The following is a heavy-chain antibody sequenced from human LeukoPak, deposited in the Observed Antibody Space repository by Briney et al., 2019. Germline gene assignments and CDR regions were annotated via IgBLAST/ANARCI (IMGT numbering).Heavy chain of an antibody. Sequence: SETLSLTCTVSGGSVRSGSYYWSWIRQPPGKGLEWIGYIYYSGSTNYNPSLKSRVTISVDTSRNQFSLKLSSVTAADTAVYYCARAYYGGNPDYWGQGTLVTVSS. J-gene: IGHJ4*02. D-gene: IGHD4-23*01. CDR3: ARAYYGGNPDY. CDR2: IYYSGST. CDR1: GGSVRSGSYY. V-gene: IGHV4-61*01.